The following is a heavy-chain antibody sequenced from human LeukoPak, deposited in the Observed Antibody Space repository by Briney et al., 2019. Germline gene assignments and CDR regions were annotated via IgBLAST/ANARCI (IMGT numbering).Heavy chain of an antibody. Sequence: PGGSLRLSCAASGLTFSTYGFNWVRQAPGKGLEWVALISSDGSNKYYADSVKGRFTISRDNSKNTLYLQVNSLRAEDTAVYSCAREVHGGPDYWGQGTLVTVSS. CDR2: ISSDGSNK. CDR3: AREVHGGPDY. CDR1: GLTFSTYG. V-gene: IGHV3-30*19. D-gene: IGHD4-23*01. J-gene: IGHJ4*02.